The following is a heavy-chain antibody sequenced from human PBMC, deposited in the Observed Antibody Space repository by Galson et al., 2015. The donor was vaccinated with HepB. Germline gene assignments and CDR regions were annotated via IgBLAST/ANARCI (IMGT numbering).Heavy chain of an antibody. J-gene: IGHJ4*02. CDR1: GFTFTDYG. Sequence: SLRLSCAASGFTFTDYGMNLVRQAPGKGLEWVSYISRTSRAIYYADSVKGRFTISRDNAKNSLYVQMTSLRIEDTAVYYCVRVNFDLLTGKALDYWGQGTLVTVSS. CDR2: ISRTSRAI. CDR3: VRVNFDLLTGKALDY. V-gene: IGHV3-48*01. D-gene: IGHD3-9*01.